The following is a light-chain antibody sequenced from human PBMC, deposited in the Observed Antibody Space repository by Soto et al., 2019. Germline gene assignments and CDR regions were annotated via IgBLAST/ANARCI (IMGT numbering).Light chain of an antibody. CDR2: GTS. J-gene: IGKJ4*01. V-gene: IGKV3-15*01. CDR1: QSVNTN. Sequence: DIVMTQSPATLSVSPGERATLSCRASQSVNTNLAWYQQKPGQPPRLLIYGTSTRATGITDRFSGSGSGTEFTLTINSLQSEDSAVYYCQQYNRWPPLTFGGGTQVEIK. CDR3: QQYNRWPPLT.